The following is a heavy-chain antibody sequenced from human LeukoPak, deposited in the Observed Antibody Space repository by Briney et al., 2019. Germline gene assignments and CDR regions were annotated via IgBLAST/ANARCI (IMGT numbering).Heavy chain of an antibody. CDR3: AGAAAGYYYYYGMDV. CDR1: RITFSAYS. V-gene: IGHV3-21*01. Sequence: GGSLRLSCVASRITFSAYSMNWVRQAPGKGLEWVSSISSRSSYIYYANSVKGRFTISRDNAKNSLYLQMNSLRAEDTAVYYCAGAAAGYYYYYGMDVWGQGTTVTVSS. CDR2: ISSRSSYI. J-gene: IGHJ6*02. D-gene: IGHD6-13*01.